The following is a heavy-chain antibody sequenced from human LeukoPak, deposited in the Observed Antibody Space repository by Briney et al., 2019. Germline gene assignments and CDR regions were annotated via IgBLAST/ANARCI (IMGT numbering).Heavy chain of an antibody. D-gene: IGHD3-22*01. CDR2: INSDGSST. CDR3: AKGNYYDSSGYMDYFDY. V-gene: IGHV3-74*01. Sequence: GGSLRLSCAASGFTFSSYWMHWVRQAPGKGLVWVSRINSDGSSTSYADSVKGRFTISRDNAKNTLYLQMNSLRAEDTAVYYCAKGNYYDSSGYMDYFDYWGQGTLVTVSS. CDR1: GFTFSSYW. J-gene: IGHJ4*02.